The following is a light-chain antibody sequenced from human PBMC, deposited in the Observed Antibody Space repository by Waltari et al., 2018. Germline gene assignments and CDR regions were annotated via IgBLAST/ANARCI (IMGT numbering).Light chain of an antibody. Sequence: IVLTQSPRTLSLSPGQRATLPCRASQSMSRYLAWYQQKPGQAPRLLIYAASSRATGIPDRFSGSGSGTDFSLTISRLEPEDFAVYYCQNHERLPAMFGQGTKVEIK. CDR3: QNHERLPAM. V-gene: IGKV3-20*01. CDR2: AAS. J-gene: IGKJ1*01. CDR1: QSMSRY.